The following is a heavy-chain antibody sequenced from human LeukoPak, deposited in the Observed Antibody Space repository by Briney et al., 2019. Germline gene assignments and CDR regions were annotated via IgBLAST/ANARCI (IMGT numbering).Heavy chain of an antibody. J-gene: IGHJ4*02. V-gene: IGHV4-31*03. CDR2: IYYSGST. D-gene: IGHD3-3*01. Sequence: SETLSLTCTVSGGSISSGGYYWSCIRQHPGKGLEWIGYIYYSGSTYYNPSLKSRVTISVDTSKKQSSLKLSSVTAADTAVYYCARGLSYYDFWSGYYTWYYFDYWGQGTLVTVSS. CDR3: ARGLSYYDFWSGYYTWYYFDY. CDR1: GGSISSGGYY.